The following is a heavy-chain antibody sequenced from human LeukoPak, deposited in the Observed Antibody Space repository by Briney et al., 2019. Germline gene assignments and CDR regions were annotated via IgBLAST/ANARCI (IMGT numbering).Heavy chain of an antibody. CDR3: ARDYYDSGSYSSDY. J-gene: IGHJ4*02. V-gene: IGHV3-21*01. CDR1: GFTFSSYS. D-gene: IGHD3-10*01. Sequence: NSGGSLRLSCAASGFTFSSYSMNWVRQAPGKGLEWVSSISSSSSYIYYADSVKGRFTISRDNAKSSLYLQVNSLRAEDTAVYYCARDYYDSGSYSSDYWGQGTLVTVSS. CDR2: ISSSSSYI.